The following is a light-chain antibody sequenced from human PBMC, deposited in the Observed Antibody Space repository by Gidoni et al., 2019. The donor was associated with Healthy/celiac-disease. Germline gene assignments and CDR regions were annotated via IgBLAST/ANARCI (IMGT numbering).Light chain of an antibody. CDR3: QQANSFPIT. CDR2: AAS. Sequence: DIQLTQSPSSVSASVGDRVTITCRASQGINSWLAWYQQKPGKAPKLLIYAASSLQSGVPSRCSSSGSGTDFTLTISSLQPEDFATYYCQQANSFPITFGQGTRLEIK. J-gene: IGKJ5*01. CDR1: QGINSW. V-gene: IGKV1-12*01.